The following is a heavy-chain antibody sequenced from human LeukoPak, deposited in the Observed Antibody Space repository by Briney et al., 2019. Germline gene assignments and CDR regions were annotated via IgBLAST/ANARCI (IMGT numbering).Heavy chain of an antibody. CDR2: IWYDGSNK. CDR1: GFTFSSYG. CDR3: ARGNYYGSGSYLDY. V-gene: IGHV3-33*01. D-gene: IGHD3-10*01. J-gene: IGHJ4*02. Sequence: GRSLRLSCAASGFTFSSYGMHWVRQAPGKGLEWVAVIWYDGSNKYYADSVKGRFTISRDNSKNTLYLQMNSLRAEDTAVYYCARGNYYGSGSYLDYWGQGTLVTVSS.